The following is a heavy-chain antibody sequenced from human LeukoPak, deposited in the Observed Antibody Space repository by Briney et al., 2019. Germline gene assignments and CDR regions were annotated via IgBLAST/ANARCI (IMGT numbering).Heavy chain of an antibody. CDR1: GSTFTDYY. CDR2: INPNSGGT. Sequence: ASVKVSCKASGSTFTDYYMHWVRQAPGQGLEWMGWINPNSGGTYSAQKFQGWVTMTRDTSISTAYMELSRLTSDDTAVYYCARANALHCSSTSCLFDYWGQGTLVTVSS. V-gene: IGHV1-2*04. J-gene: IGHJ4*02. CDR3: ARANALHCSSTSCLFDY. D-gene: IGHD2-2*01.